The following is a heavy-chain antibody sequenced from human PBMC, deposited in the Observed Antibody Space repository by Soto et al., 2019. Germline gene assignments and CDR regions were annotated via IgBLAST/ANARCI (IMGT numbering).Heavy chain of an antibody. CDR1: GFTFSSYG. D-gene: IGHD3-22*01. V-gene: IGHV3-30*18. Sequence: GGTLRLSCAASGFTFSSYGMPWVRQAPGKGLEWVAVISYDGSNKYYADSVKGRFTISRDNSKNTLYLQMNSLRAEDTAVYYCANLIYYDSSGYSDLDYWGMGTLVTVSS. CDR2: ISYDGSNK. J-gene: IGHJ4*02. CDR3: ANLIYYDSSGYSDLDY.